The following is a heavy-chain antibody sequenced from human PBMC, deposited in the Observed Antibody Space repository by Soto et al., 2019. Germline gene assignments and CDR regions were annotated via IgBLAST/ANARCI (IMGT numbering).Heavy chain of an antibody. CDR3: ARGPLNWNYYSY. Sequence: WWSLRLSCSASVFTFSSYSMNWVRQAPGKGLEWVSSISSSSYIYYADSVKGRFTISRDNAKNSLYLQMNSLRAEDTAVYYCARGPLNWNYYSYWGQGTLVTVSS. J-gene: IGHJ4*02. V-gene: IGHV3-21*01. CDR2: ISSSSYI. D-gene: IGHD1-7*01. CDR1: VFTFSSYS.